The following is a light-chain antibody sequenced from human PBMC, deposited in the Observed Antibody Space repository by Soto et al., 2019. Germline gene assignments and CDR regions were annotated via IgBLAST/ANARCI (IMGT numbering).Light chain of an antibody. CDR3: AAGDDSLSGFAG. CDR1: SSNIGSNY. Sequence: QSVLTQPPSASGTPGQRVTISCSGSSSNIGSNYVYWYQQLPGTAPKLLIYRNNQRPSGVPDRFSGSKSGTSASLAISGLRSEDEAEYYCAAGDDSLSGFAGFGGGTQLTVL. V-gene: IGLV1-47*01. CDR2: RNN. J-gene: IGLJ7*01.